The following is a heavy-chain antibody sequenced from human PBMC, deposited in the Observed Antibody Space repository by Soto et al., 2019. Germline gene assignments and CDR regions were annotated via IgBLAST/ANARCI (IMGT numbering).Heavy chain of an antibody. CDR2: IYYSGST. J-gene: IGHJ5*02. V-gene: IGHV4-39*01. CDR1: GGSISSSSYY. D-gene: IGHD1-26*01. Sequence: PSETLSLTCTVSGGSISSSSYYWGWIRQPPGKGLEWIGSIYYSGSTYYNPSLKSRVTISVDTSKNQFSLKLSSVTAADTAVYYCARVREPLTGVPWFDPWGQGTLVTVSS. CDR3: ARVREPLTGVPWFDP.